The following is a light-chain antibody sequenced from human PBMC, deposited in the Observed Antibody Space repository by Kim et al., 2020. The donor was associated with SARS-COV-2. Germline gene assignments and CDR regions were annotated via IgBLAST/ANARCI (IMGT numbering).Light chain of an antibody. J-gene: IGKJ4*01. V-gene: IGKV3-20*01. Sequence: SPGERATLSCRASQSVRSSYLAWYQQKLGQAPRLVIYDASSRATGIPDRFSGGGSGTDFTLTISRLEPEDFAVYYCQQYGSSPLTFGGGTKVEIK. CDR2: DAS. CDR3: QQYGSSPLT. CDR1: QSVRSSY.